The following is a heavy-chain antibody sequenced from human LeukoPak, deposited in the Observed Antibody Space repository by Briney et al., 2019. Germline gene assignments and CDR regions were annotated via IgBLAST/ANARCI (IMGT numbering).Heavy chain of an antibody. Sequence: RGSLRLSCVGSGFTFRSHAMSWVRQAPEKGLEFVSGIYENGGTTYYADSVKGRFSISRDKSKNTLYLQMDSLRGEDTAVYYCAKDFRIGYSAHFDYWGQGALVTVSS. J-gene: IGHJ4*02. CDR1: GFTFRSHA. CDR3: AKDFRIGYSAHFDY. V-gene: IGHV3-23*01. CDR2: IYENGGTT. D-gene: IGHD2-21*01.